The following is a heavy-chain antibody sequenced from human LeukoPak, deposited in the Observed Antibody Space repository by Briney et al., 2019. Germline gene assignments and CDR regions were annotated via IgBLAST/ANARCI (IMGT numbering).Heavy chain of an antibody. J-gene: IGHJ1*01. Sequence: PGGSLRLSCAASGFTFSSYAMSWVRQAPGKGLEWVAVISYDGSNKYYADSVKGRFTISRDNSKNTLYLQMNSLRAEDTAVYYCAGVPAAILGYFQHWGQGTLVTVSS. D-gene: IGHD2-2*02. CDR2: ISYDGSNK. CDR3: AGVPAAILGYFQH. CDR1: GFTFSSYA. V-gene: IGHV3-30-3*01.